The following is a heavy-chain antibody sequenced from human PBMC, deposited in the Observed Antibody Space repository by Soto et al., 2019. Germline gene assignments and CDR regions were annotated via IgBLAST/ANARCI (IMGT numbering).Heavy chain of an antibody. CDR2: INTGGTIT. D-gene: IGHD1-20*01. Sequence: PVGSLRLSCATSGFTFSGFWLNWVRQTPGEGLMWVSRINTGGTITNYADSVRGRFTISRDIAKKTVYLQMDSLRAEDTAVYYCARSSFDGTIYNPDVWGPGSLVTVSS. CDR1: GFTFSGFW. CDR3: ARSSFDGTIYNPDV. J-gene: IGHJ1*01. V-gene: IGHV3-74*01.